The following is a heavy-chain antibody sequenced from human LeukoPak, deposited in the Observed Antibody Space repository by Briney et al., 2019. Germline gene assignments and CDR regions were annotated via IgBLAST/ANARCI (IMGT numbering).Heavy chain of an antibody. CDR1: GGSFSGYY. CDR3: ARDSPIAAAGPPDY. J-gene: IGHJ4*02. Sequence: PSETLSLTCAVYGGSFSGYYWSWIRQPPGKGLEWIGEINHSGSTNYNPSLKSRVTMSVDTSKNQFSLKLSSVTAADTAVYYCARDSPIAAAGPPDYWGQGTLVTVSS. D-gene: IGHD6-13*01. CDR2: INHSGST. V-gene: IGHV4-34*01.